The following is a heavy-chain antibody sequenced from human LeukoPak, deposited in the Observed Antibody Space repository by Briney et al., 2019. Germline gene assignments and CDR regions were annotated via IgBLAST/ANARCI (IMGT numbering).Heavy chain of an antibody. V-gene: IGHV4-39*01. Sequence: PSETLSLTCTVSGGSISSSSYYWGWIRQPPGKGLEWIGSIYYSGSTYYNPSLKSRVTISVDTSKNQFSLKLSSVTAADTAVYYCARLPIAGATGGSAFDIWGQGTMVTVSS. D-gene: IGHD1-26*01. CDR1: GGSISSSSYY. CDR2: IYYSGST. J-gene: IGHJ3*02. CDR3: ARLPIAGATGGSAFDI.